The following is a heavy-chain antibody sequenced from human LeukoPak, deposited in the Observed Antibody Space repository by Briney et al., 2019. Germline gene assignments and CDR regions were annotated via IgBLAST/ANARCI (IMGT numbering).Heavy chain of an antibody. V-gene: IGHV1-2*02. CDR3: ARDPNPSGGSASDI. D-gene: IGHD2-15*01. J-gene: IGHJ3*02. Sequence: ASVKVSCKASGYTFTGYYMHWVRQAPRQGLEWMGWINPNSGGTNYAQKFQGRVTMTRDTSISTAYMELSRLRSDDTAVYYCARDPNPSGGSASDIWGQGTMVTVSS. CDR1: GYTFTGYY. CDR2: INPNSGGT.